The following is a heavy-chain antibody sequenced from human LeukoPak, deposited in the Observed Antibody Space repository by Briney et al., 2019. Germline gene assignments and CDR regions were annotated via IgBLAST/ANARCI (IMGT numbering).Heavy chain of an antibody. CDR3: ARVISSAWRQNDY. CDR1: GESLSGYY. CDR2: TNPGGSA. D-gene: IGHD6-19*01. Sequence: PSETLSLTCAVHGESLSGYYCSWIRQPPWKGLEWIGETNPGGSASYNPSLKSRVTISVDTPKNQFTPKVASVTAADTAVYYCARVISSAWRQNDYWGQGTLVTVSS. J-gene: IGHJ4*02. V-gene: IGHV4-34*01.